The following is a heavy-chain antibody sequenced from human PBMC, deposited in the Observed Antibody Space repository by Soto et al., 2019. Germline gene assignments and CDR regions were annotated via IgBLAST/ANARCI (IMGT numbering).Heavy chain of an antibody. CDR3: AKDPTYCGGDCYPTPFDS. D-gene: IGHD2-21*01. Sequence: EVHLLESGGDLVQPGGSLRLSCAASGFTFSSYAMAWFRQAPGKGLEWVAAIIATGFNTYYADSVKGRFIVSRDNSNNTLYLQMTSLRADDTAVYYCAKDPTYCGGDCYPTPFDSGGQGTLVTVSS. CDR1: GFTFSSYA. V-gene: IGHV3-23*01. CDR2: IIATGFNT. J-gene: IGHJ4*02.